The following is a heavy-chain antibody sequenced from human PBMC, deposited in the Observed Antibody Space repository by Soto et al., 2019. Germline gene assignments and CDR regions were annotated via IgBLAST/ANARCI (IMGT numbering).Heavy chain of an antibody. CDR2: IYYSGST. Sequence: QVQLQESGPGLVKPSQTLSLTCTVSGGSISSGGYYWSWIRQHPGKGLEWLGYIYYSGSTYYNPSLKSRVTISVDTSKNQFSLKLSSVTAADTAVYYCAREQLTYYYDSSGSAAFDIWGQGTMVTVSS. CDR1: GGSISSGGYY. CDR3: AREQLTYYYDSSGSAAFDI. J-gene: IGHJ3*02. V-gene: IGHV4-31*03. D-gene: IGHD3-22*01.